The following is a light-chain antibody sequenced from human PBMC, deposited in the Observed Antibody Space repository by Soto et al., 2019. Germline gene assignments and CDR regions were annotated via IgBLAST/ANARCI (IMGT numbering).Light chain of an antibody. V-gene: IGKV3-11*01. Sequence: EIVLTQSPATLSLSPGERATLSCRASQSVSSFLDWYQQKPGQAPRLLIYDASSRATGIPARFSGSGSGTDFTLTISSLEPEDFAVYYCQQRSNWPPTFGQGTRLEIK. CDR2: DAS. J-gene: IGKJ5*01. CDR1: QSVSSF. CDR3: QQRSNWPPT.